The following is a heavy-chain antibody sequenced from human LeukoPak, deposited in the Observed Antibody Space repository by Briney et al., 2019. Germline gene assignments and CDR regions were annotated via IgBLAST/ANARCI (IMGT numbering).Heavy chain of an antibody. CDR2: IIPIFGTA. CDR3: ARAHHYYSSGSYYRKFDP. V-gene: IGHV1-69*13. J-gene: IGHJ5*02. Sequence: SVKVSCKASGGTFSSYAISWVRQAPGQGLEWMGGIIPIFGTANYAQKFQGRVTITADESTSTAYMELSSLRSEDTAVYYCARAHHYYSSGSYYRKFDPWGQGTLVTVSS. CDR1: GGTFSSYA. D-gene: IGHD3-10*01.